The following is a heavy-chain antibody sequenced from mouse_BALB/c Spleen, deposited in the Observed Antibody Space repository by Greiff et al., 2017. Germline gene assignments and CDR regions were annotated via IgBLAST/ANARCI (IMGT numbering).Heavy chain of an antibody. D-gene: IGHD2-4*01. CDR2: ISSGSSTI. CDR1: GFTFSSFG. J-gene: IGHJ3*01. V-gene: IGHV5-17*02. CDR3: ARSPYYDYDGVAY. Sequence: EVQLVESGGGLVQPGGSRKLSCAASGFTFSSFGMHWVRQAPEKGLEWVAYISSGSSTIYYADTVKGRFTISRDNPKNTLFLQMTSLRSEDTAMYYCARSPYYDYDGVAYWGQGTLVTVSA.